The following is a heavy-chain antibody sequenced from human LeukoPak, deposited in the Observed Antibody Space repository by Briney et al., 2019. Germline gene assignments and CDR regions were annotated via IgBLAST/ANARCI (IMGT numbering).Heavy chain of an antibody. CDR2: INPSGGST. V-gene: IGHV1-46*01. CDR1: GGTFSSYA. CDR3: ARLNRRMTTCQDYNFDY. J-gene: IGHJ4*02. D-gene: IGHD4-11*01. Sequence: ASVKVSCKASGGTFSSYAISWVRQAPGQGLEWMGLINPSGGSTSYARKFQGRVTMTRDTSTSTVYMELSSLRSEDTAVYYCARLNRRMTTCQDYNFDYWGQGTLVTVSS.